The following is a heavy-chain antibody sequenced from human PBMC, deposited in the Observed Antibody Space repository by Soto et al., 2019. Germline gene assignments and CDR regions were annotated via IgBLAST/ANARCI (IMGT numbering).Heavy chain of an antibody. CDR1: GGSISSGDSY. CDR2: IYYSGTT. J-gene: IGHJ6*02. Sequence: SETLSLTCTVSGGSISSGDSYWSWVCQSPGKGLEWIGYIYYSGTTFYNPSLVSRLTISVDTSKNQFSLKLYSVTAADTAVYYCARGGAPPYSYYYGTDVWGQGTTVTVSS. D-gene: IGHD3-16*01. CDR3: ARGGAPPYSYYYGTDV. V-gene: IGHV4-30-4*01.